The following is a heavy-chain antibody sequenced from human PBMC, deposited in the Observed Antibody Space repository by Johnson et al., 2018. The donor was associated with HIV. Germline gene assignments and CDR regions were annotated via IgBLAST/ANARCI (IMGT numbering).Heavy chain of an antibody. V-gene: IGHV3-30-3*01. CDR1: GFTFSTYS. CDR3: AKVHSGQLVGYAFDI. J-gene: IGHJ3*02. CDR2: ISYDGSNK. Sequence: QVQLVESGGGVVQPGRSLRLSCSASGFTFSTYSMHWVRQAPGMRLEWVAIISYDGSNKYYADSVKGRFTISRDNSKNTLYLQMNSLRAEDTALYYCAKVHSGQLVGYAFDIWGQGTMVTVSS. D-gene: IGHD1-26*01.